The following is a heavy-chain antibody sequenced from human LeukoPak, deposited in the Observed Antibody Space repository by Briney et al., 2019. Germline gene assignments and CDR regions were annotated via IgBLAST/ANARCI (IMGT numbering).Heavy chain of an antibody. V-gene: IGHV3-30*18. Sequence: PGGSLRLSCAASGFTFSSYGMHWVRQAPGKGLEWVAVISYDGSNKYYADSVKGRFTISRGNSKNTLYLQMNSLRAEDTAVYYCAKSTHSSSSMAIFDYWGQGTLVTVSS. CDR1: GFTFSSYG. CDR3: AKSTHSSSSMAIFDY. CDR2: ISYDGSNK. D-gene: IGHD6-6*01. J-gene: IGHJ4*02.